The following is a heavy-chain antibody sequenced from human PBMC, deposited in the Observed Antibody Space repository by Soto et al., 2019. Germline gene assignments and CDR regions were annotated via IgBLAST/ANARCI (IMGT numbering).Heavy chain of an antibody. V-gene: IGHV2-70*04. J-gene: IGHJ4*02. Sequence: SGPTPVNPTPTLTLTCTFSGFSLSTRGMRVSWFRQPPGKSLEWLARIDWDDDKNYNTSLTTRLTISTDSSKNQVVPTMTNMDPGDTATYYCARMFHCSGGTCTCNCWGKGALVTFSS. CDR3: ARMFHCSGGTCTCNC. D-gene: IGHD2-15*01. CDR1: GFSLSTRGMR. CDR2: IDWDDDK.